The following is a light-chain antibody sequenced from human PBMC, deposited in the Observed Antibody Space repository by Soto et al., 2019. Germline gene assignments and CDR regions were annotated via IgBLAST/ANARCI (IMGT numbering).Light chain of an antibody. CDR1: QSINTW. J-gene: IGKJ4*01. Sequence: IQMTQSPSTLSASVGDRVTITCRASQSINTWLAWYQQKPGKAPKLLIYKASSLEGGVPSRFSGSGSGTEFNITVSSLQPDDFATYYCQQYNTYPLTFGGGTTVEIK. V-gene: IGKV1-5*03. CDR2: KAS. CDR3: QQYNTYPLT.